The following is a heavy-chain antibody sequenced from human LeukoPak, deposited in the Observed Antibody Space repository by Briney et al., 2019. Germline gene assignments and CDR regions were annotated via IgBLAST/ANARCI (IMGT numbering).Heavy chain of an antibody. CDR1: GGSISPLY. V-gene: IGHV4-59*11. D-gene: IGHD3-3*02. J-gene: IGHJ4*02. CDR2: IYDSGAA. Sequence: SETLSLTCTVSGGSISPLYWSWIRQPPGKGLEFIGYIYDSGAANYNPSLKSRVTLSVDTSKNQFSLKLSSVTAADTAVYYCARGGLAAKYHFDYWGQGTLVTVSS. CDR3: ARGGLAAKYHFDY.